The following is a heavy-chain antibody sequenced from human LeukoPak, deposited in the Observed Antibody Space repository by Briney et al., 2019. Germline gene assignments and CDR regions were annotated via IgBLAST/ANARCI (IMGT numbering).Heavy chain of an antibody. V-gene: IGHV4-4*02. CDR2: IYHSGST. D-gene: IGHD2-2*01. Sequence: SETLSLTCAVSGGSISSSNWWSWVRQPPGKGLEWIGEIYHSGSTNYNPSLKSRVTISVDKSKNQFSLKLSSVTAADTAVYYCARWANIVVVPAAVNYYYYYGMDVWGQGTTVTVSS. CDR1: GGSISSSNW. J-gene: IGHJ6*02. CDR3: ARWANIVVVPAAVNYYYYYGMDV.